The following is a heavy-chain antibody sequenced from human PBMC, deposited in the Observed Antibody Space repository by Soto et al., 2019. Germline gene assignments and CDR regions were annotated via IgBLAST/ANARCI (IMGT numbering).Heavy chain of an antibody. CDR3: TSKGDATFGVAPDTFDI. D-gene: IGHD3-3*01. Sequence: QLVESGGGLVKPGGSVRLSCVASGFTFRNVWMTWFRQSPGKGLEWVGRIKSNLHGGTVEYGGPGKGRFIISRDDSRVNLHLEMISLGAEDTAVYFFTSKGDATFGVAPDTFDIWVRGTLVTVSS. V-gene: IGHV3-15*01. CDR2: IKSNLHGGTV. CDR1: GFTFRNVW. J-gene: IGHJ3*02.